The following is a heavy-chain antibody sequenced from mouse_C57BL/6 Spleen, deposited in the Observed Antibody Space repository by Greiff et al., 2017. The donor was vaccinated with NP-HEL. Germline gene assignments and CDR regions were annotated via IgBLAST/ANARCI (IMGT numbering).Heavy chain of an antibody. D-gene: IGHD4-1*01. CDR3: ARQGNWDYAMDY. J-gene: IGHJ4*01. Sequence: EVKLVEPGGGLVKPGGSLKLSCAASGFTFSSYTMSWVRQTPEKRLEWVATISGGGGNTYYPDSVKGRFTISRDNAKNTLYLQMSSLRSEDAAFDYCARQGNWDYAMDYWGQGTSVTVSS. CDR2: ISGGGGNT. CDR1: GFTFSSYT. V-gene: IGHV5-9*01.